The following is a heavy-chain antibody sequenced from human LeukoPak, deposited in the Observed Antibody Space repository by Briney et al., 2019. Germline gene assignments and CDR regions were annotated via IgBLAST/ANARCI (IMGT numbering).Heavy chain of an antibody. V-gene: IGHV4-30-4*02. CDR1: GGSISSGDYY. Sequence: SETLSLTCTVSGGSISSGDYYWSWIRQPPGKGLEWIGYIYYSGSTYYNPSLKSRVTISVDTSKNQFSLKLSSVTAADTAVYYCAGVVGATTYYYWGQGTLVTVSS. D-gene: IGHD1-26*01. CDR3: AGVVGATTYYY. CDR2: IYYSGST. J-gene: IGHJ4*02.